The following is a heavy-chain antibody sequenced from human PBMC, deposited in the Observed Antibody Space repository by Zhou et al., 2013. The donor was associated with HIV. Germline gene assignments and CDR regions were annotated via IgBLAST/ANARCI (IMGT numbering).Heavy chain of an antibody. CDR1: GYTLANLA. CDR3: GTIPHLTGTTVDMTAIGGGDY. D-gene: IGHD3-16*01. J-gene: IGHJ4*02. V-gene: IGHV1-24*01. Sequence: QVQLLQSGAEVKPPGASVRVSCKVVGYTLANLAIHWVRRPPGQGLEWMGGFDPEDVVTVYAQKFEGRVTLTQDASSDTAYMSMSGLTSDDTAVYYCGTIPHLTGTTVDMTAIGGGDYWGRGTRSPCPQ. CDR2: FDPEDVVT.